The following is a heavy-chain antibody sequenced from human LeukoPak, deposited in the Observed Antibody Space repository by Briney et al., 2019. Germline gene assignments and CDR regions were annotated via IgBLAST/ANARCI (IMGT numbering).Heavy chain of an antibody. CDR2: IYPGDSDT. CDR3: ARRVRYYYDSSGYFSDAFDI. CDR1: GYSFTSYW. D-gene: IGHD3-22*01. Sequence: GESLKISCKGSGYSFTSYWIGWVRQMPGKGLEWMEIIYPGDSDTRYSPSFQGQVTISADKSISTAYLQWSSLKASDTAMYYCARRVRYYYDSSGYFSDAFDIWGQGTMVTVSS. J-gene: IGHJ3*02. V-gene: IGHV5-51*01.